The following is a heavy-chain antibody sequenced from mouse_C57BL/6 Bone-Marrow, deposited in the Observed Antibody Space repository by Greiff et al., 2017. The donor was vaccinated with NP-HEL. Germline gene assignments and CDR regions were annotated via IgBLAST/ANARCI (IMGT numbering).Heavy chain of an antibody. J-gene: IGHJ1*03. CDR1: GYSITSGYY. Sequence: EVKLVESGPGLVKPSPSLSLTCSVTGYSITSGYYWNWIRQFPGNKLEWMGYIRYDGSNNYNPSLKNRISITPDTSKNHSFLKLNSVTTEDTDEYYGASHVYYGTWYFEVWGTGTTVTVSS. CDR3: ASHVYYGTWYFEV. D-gene: IGHD2-1*01. CDR2: IRYDGSN. V-gene: IGHV3-6*01.